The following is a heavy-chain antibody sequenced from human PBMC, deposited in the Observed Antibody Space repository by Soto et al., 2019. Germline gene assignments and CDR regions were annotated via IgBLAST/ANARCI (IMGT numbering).Heavy chain of an antibody. CDR3: ARGFEDSGSYSYLDY. Sequence: EVQLVESGGGLVKPGGSLRLSCAASGFTFSSYSMNWVRQAPGKGLEWVSSISSSSYIYYADSVKGRFTISRDNAKNSLYLQMNSLRAEDTAVYYCARGFEDSGSYSYLDYWGQGTLVTVSS. CDR2: ISSSSYI. CDR1: GFTFSSYS. V-gene: IGHV3-21*01. J-gene: IGHJ4*02. D-gene: IGHD1-26*01.